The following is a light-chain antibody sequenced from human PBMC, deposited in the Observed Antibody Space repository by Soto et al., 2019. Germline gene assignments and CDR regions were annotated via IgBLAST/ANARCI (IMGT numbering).Light chain of an antibody. CDR2: DVS. CDR1: SSDIGHYNF. Sequence: QSALTQPASVSGSTGQSITISCTGSSSDIGHYNFVSWYQHHPGKAPKLIIYDVSDRPSGVSNRFSGFKSGNTASLTISGLQAEDEADYYCSSYATNRDVLFGGGTKLTVL. V-gene: IGLV2-14*03. CDR3: SSYATNRDVL. J-gene: IGLJ2*01.